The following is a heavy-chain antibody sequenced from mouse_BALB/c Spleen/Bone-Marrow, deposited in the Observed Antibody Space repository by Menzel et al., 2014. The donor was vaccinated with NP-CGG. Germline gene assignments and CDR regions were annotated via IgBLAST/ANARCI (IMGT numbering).Heavy chain of an antibody. V-gene: IGHV1-54*01. CDR3: ARHDGYLDY. J-gene: IGHJ2*01. Sequence: QVQLQQSGAELVRPGTSVKVSCKASGYAFTDYLMEWLKQRPGQGLEWIGVINPGSGSTNYNEKFKDKATLTADTSSNTAYMQLSSLTSDDSAVYFCARHDGYLDYWGQGTTLTVSS. CDR2: INPGSGST. CDR1: GYAFTDYL. D-gene: IGHD2-3*01.